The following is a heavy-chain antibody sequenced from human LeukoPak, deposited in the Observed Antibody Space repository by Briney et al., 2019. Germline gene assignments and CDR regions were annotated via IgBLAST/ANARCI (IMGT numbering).Heavy chain of an antibody. J-gene: IGHJ4*02. D-gene: IGHD6-19*01. CDR3: ARGPNRYSSGWYYFDY. CDR1: GGSISGYY. Sequence: SETLSLTRTVSGGSISGYYWSWIRQPPGKGLEWIGYIYYSGSTNYNPSLKSRVTISVDTSKNEFSLKLSSVTDADTAVYFCARGPNRYSSGWYYFDYWGQGTLVTVSS. CDR2: IYYSGST. V-gene: IGHV4-59*01.